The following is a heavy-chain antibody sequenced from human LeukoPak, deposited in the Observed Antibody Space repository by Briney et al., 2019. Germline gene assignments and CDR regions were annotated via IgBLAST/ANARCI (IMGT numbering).Heavy chain of an antibody. CDR3: ARGDYDILTGRNWFDP. V-gene: IGHV4-61*02. Sequence: PSQSLSLTCTVSGGSISSGSYYWDWLRQPAGRGLEWIERIYTSRSTNYNPSLKSRFTIAIDTSKNQFSLKLSSVTAADTAVYYCARGDYDILTGRNWFDPWGQGTLVTVSS. CDR1: GGSISSGSYY. D-gene: IGHD3-9*01. CDR2: IYTSRST. J-gene: IGHJ5*02.